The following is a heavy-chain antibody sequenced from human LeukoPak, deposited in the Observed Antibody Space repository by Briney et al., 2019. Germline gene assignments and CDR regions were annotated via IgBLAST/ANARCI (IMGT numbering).Heavy chain of an antibody. J-gene: IGHJ4*02. Sequence: GGSLRLSCAASGFTFSDHAMHWVRQAPGKGLEWVAVISNDGSNKYYVDSVKGRFTISRDNSKNTLYLQMNSLRAEDTAVYYCAKDRRVVVTFFDYWGQGTLVTVSS. D-gene: IGHD2-15*01. CDR2: ISNDGSNK. CDR3: AKDRRVVVTFFDY. V-gene: IGHV3-30*07. CDR1: GFTFSDHA.